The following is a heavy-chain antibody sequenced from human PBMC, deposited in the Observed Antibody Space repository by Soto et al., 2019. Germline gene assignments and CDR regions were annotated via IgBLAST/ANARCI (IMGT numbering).Heavy chain of an antibody. D-gene: IGHD6-19*01. Sequence: EVQLVESGGGLVQPGRSLRLSCAASGFTFDDYAMHWVRQAPGKGLAWVSGISWNSGSIGYADSVKGRFTISRDNAKNSLYLQMNSLRAEDTALYYCAKELGYSSGWYDAFDIWGQGTMVTVSS. CDR1: GFTFDDYA. CDR3: AKELGYSSGWYDAFDI. J-gene: IGHJ3*02. V-gene: IGHV3-9*01. CDR2: ISWNSGSI.